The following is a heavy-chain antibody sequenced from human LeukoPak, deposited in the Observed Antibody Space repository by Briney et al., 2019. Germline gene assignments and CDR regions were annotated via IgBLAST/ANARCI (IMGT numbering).Heavy chain of an antibody. J-gene: IGHJ5*02. V-gene: IGHV3-7*01. Sequence: GGSLRLSCAASGFTFSSYWMSWVRQAPGKGLEWVVNIKQDGSEKYYVDSVKGRFTISRDNAKNSLYLQMNSLRAEDTAVYYCARDLTPGGVVVPAAIARFPSGWFDPWGQGTLVTVSS. CDR1: GFTFSSYW. D-gene: IGHD2-2*02. CDR3: ARDLTPGGVVVPAAIARFPSGWFDP. CDR2: IKQDGSEK.